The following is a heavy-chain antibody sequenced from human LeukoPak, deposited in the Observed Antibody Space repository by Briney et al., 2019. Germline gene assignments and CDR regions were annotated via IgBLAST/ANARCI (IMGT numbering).Heavy chain of an antibody. CDR2: IYYSGST. V-gene: IGHV4-31*03. CDR1: GGSISSGGYY. J-gene: IGHJ4*02. Sequence: SETLSLTCTVSGGSISSGGYYWSWIRQHPGKGLEWIGYIYYSGSTYYNPSLKSRVTISVDTSKNQFSLKLSSVTAADTAVYYCASLSSWALDYWGQGTLVTVSS. CDR3: ASLSSWALDY. D-gene: IGHD6-13*01.